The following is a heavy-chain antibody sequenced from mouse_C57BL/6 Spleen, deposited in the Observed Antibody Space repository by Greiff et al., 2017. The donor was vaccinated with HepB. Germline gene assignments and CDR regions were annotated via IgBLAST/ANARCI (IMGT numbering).Heavy chain of an antibody. V-gene: IGHV1-80*01. CDR2: IYPGDGDT. Sequence: QVQLKESGAELVKPGASVKISCKASGYAFSSYWMNWVKQRPGKGLEWIGQIYPGDGDTNYNGKFKGKATLTADKSSSTAYMQLSSLTSEDSAVYLCARDYYGSSWYFDVWGTGTTVTVSS. CDR3: ARDYYGSSWYFDV. J-gene: IGHJ1*03. CDR1: GYAFSSYW. D-gene: IGHD1-1*01.